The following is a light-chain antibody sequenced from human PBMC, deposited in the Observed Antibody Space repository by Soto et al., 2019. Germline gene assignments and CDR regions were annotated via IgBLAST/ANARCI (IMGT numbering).Light chain of an antibody. Sequence: QCVLAHRASVSGCPGQSITISCTGTRYDVGTYNYVSWYQHHPGQAPKLIIYDVGSRPSGVSHRFSGSKSGITASLAIYGLQAEDESDYYCTSYTIDPPRLYVFGTGTKV. J-gene: IGLJ1*01. CDR1: RYDVGTYNY. CDR2: DVG. V-gene: IGLV2-14*03. CDR3: TSYTIDPPRLYV.